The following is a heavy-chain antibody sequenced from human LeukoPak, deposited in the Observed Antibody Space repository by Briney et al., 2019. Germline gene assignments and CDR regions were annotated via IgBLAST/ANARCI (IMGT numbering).Heavy chain of an antibody. CDR3: AKRTAEYYGSGSFFLDY. CDR2: ISGSGSST. V-gene: IGHV3-23*01. Sequence: PGGSLRLSCAASGFTFSRYAMSWVRQAPGKGLEWVSAISGSGSSTYYADSVKGRFTISRDNSKNTLYLQMNSLRAEDTATYYCAKRTAEYYGSGSFFLDYWGQGTLVTVSS. D-gene: IGHD3-10*01. CDR1: GFTFSRYA. J-gene: IGHJ4*02.